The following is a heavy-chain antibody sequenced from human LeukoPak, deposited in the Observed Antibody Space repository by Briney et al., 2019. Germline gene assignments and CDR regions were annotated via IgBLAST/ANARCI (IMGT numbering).Heavy chain of an antibody. CDR3: AGTELGYCTVTGCPLES. Sequence: SETLSLTCTVSGGSISSGSYYWSWIRQPAGKGLEWIGRIYTSGSTNYSPSLRSRITISVEKSKSQFSLNLRSVTAADTALYFCAGTELGYCTVTGCPLESWGQGTLVTVSS. CDR2: IYTSGST. CDR1: GGSISSGSYY. V-gene: IGHV4-61*02. D-gene: IGHD2-8*02. J-gene: IGHJ4*02.